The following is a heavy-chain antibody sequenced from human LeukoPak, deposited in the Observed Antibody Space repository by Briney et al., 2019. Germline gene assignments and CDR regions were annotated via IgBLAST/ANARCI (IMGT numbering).Heavy chain of an antibody. Sequence: SETLSLTCTVSGGSISSGGYYWSWIRQPPGKGLEWIGYIYHSGSTYYNPSLKSRVTISVDRSKNQFSLKLSSVTAADTAAYYCARGIIAAAVDYWGQGTLVTVSS. CDR2: IYHSGST. V-gene: IGHV4-30-2*01. D-gene: IGHD6-13*01. CDR3: ARGIIAAAVDY. CDR1: GGSISSGGYY. J-gene: IGHJ4*02.